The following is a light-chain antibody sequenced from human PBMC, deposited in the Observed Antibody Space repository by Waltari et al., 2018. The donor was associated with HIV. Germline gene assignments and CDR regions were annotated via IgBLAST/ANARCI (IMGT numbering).Light chain of an antibody. V-gene: IGLV1-51*01. CDR3: GTWDTSLNVWV. CDR1: SPNLGNHH. CDR2: DND. J-gene: IGLJ3*02. Sequence: QSVLTQPPSVSAAPGQKVTISCSGSSPNLGNHHLCWYQHLPGTAPKLLIYDNDRRPSGIPDRFSGSKSGTSATLGVSGLQTGDEADYYCGTWDTSLNVWVFGGGTKLTVL.